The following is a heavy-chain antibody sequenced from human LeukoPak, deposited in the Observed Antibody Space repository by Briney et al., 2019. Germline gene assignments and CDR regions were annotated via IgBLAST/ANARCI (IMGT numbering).Heavy chain of an antibody. CDR1: GFTFSSYA. Sequence: PGRSLRLSCAASGFTFSSYAMHWVRQAPGKGLEWVAFIRYDGSNKYYADSVKGRFTISRDNSKNTLYLQMNSLRAEDTAVYYCAKGDYYDSSGYSGYWGQGTLVTVSS. J-gene: IGHJ4*02. V-gene: IGHV3-30*02. D-gene: IGHD3-22*01. CDR2: IRYDGSNK. CDR3: AKGDYYDSSGYSGY.